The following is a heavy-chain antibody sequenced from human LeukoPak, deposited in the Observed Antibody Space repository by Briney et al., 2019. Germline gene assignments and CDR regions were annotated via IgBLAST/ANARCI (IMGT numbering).Heavy chain of an antibody. CDR3: ARDGYSSSWYERGDAFDI. V-gene: IGHV1-69*04. CDR2: IIPILGIA. CDR1: GYTFTSYD. D-gene: IGHD6-13*01. Sequence: SVKVSCKASGYTFTSYDISWVRQAPGQGLEWMGRIIPILGIANYAQKFQGRVTITADKSTSTAYMELSSLRSEDTAVYYCARDGYSSSWYERGDAFDIWGQGTMVTVSS. J-gene: IGHJ3*02.